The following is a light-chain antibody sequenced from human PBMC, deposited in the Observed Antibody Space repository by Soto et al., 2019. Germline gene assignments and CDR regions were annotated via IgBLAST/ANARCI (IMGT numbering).Light chain of an antibody. CDR2: SNN. Sequence: QSVLAQPPSASGTPGQRVTLSCSGSSSNIGGNTVSWYQQLPGTAPKLLIYSNNQRPSGVPDRFSGSNSGSSASLAISGLRSEDEADYFCAAWDDSLSAWVFGGGTKLTVL. CDR1: SSNIGGNT. J-gene: IGLJ3*02. V-gene: IGLV1-44*01. CDR3: AAWDDSLSAWV.